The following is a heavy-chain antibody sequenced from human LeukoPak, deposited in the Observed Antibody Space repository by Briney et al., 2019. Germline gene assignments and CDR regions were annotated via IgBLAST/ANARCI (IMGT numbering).Heavy chain of an antibody. CDR1: GGSVSSSY. V-gene: IGHV4-4*07. Sequence: PSETLSLTCTVSGGSVSSSYWSWIRQPAGKGLEWIGRIYTSGSTNYNPSLKSRVTMSVDTSKNQFSLKLSSVTAADTAVYYCASVRITMVRGANWNYFDYWGQGTLVTVSS. J-gene: IGHJ4*02. D-gene: IGHD3-10*01. CDR2: IYTSGST. CDR3: ASVRITMVRGANWNYFDY.